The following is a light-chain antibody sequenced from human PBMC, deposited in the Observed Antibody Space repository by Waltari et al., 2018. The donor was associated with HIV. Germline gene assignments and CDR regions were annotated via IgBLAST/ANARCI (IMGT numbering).Light chain of an antibody. J-gene: IGLJ2*01. Sequence: QSVLTQPPSASGTPGQRVTISCSGSPSNTGNNTVNWYQQFPGSAPNLLLYSTSQRPLGVPARFSGSKSGSSASLAISGPQADDEAHYYCASWDDTLGVVFGGGTTLTVL. CDR1: PSNTGNNT. V-gene: IGLV1-44*01. CDR2: STS. CDR3: ASWDDTLGVV.